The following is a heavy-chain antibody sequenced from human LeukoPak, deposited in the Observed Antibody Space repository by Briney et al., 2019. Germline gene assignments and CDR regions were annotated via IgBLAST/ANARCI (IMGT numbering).Heavy chain of an antibody. CDR2: ISGSGDST. V-gene: IGHV3-23*01. J-gene: IGHJ4*02. Sequence: GGSLRLSCAASGFTFSNYAMRWVRQAPGKGLEWVSGISGSGDSTYYADSVKGRFTISRDDSKNTLYLQMNNLRAEDTAVYYCARRSGIGVAGAFDYWGQGTLVTLSS. D-gene: IGHD6-19*01. CDR3: ARRSGIGVAGAFDY. CDR1: GFTFSNYA.